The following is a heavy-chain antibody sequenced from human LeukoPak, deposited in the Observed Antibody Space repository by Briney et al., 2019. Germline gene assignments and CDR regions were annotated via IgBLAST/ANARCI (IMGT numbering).Heavy chain of an antibody. D-gene: IGHD3-10*01. J-gene: IGHJ4*02. V-gene: IGHV1-3*01. CDR1: GYTFTSYA. Sequence: GASVKVSCKASGYTFTSYAMHWVRQAPGQRLEWMGWINAGNGNTKYSQKFQGRVTMTRDTSISTAYMELSRLRSDDTAVYYCARLFGGHDYWGQGTLVTVSS. CDR2: INAGNGNT. CDR3: ARLFGGHDY.